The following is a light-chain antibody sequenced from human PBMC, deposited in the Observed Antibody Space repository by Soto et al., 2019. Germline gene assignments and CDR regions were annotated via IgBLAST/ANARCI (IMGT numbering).Light chain of an antibody. Sequence: DIQLTQSPALLSLSIGESVTITCGASQVISTSLAWYQVKKGKAPKLLIYAASTLESGVPSRFSATVSGTEFSLTITSLQPEDFATYYCQQLFDSPITFGQGTRLEIK. CDR1: QVISTS. V-gene: IGKV1-9*01. CDR2: AAS. J-gene: IGKJ5*01. CDR3: QQLFDSPIT.